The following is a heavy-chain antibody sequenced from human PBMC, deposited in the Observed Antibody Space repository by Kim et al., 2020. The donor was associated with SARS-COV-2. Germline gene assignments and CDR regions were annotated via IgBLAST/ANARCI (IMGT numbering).Heavy chain of an antibody. CDR3: ARTHDGDYV. Sequence: GRSLRLSCAASGFTFSTYWMTWVRQAPGRGLEWVANINQGGTEKYYVDSVKGRFTISRDNAKNSLFLDVNSLRVEDTAVYYCARTHDGDYVWGQGTLVTVSS. CDR1: GFTFSTYW. J-gene: IGHJ4*02. D-gene: IGHD4-17*01. V-gene: IGHV3-7*01. CDR2: INQGGTEK.